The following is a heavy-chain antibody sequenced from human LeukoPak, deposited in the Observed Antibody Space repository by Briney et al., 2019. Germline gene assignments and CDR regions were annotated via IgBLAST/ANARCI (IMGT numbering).Heavy chain of an antibody. Sequence: GGSLRLSCAASGITFSGNWMHWVRQAPGKGLVWVSRINEDGSTTNYADSVKGRSTIFRDNAKNTLYLQLNSLRAEDTAVYYCVRDLGGRSGHWGQGTLVTVSS. V-gene: IGHV3-74*01. CDR2: INEDGSTT. J-gene: IGHJ4*02. CDR3: VRDLGGRSGH. D-gene: IGHD1-26*01. CDR1: GITFSGNW.